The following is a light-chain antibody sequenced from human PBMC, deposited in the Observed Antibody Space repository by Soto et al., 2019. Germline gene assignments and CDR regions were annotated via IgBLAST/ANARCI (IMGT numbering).Light chain of an antibody. CDR2: EGS. CDR3: CSYAGSSTYV. Sequence: QSVLTQPASVSGSPGQSITISCTGTSSDVGSYNLVSWYQQHPGKAPKLMIYEGSKRPSGVSNRFSGSKSGNTASLTFSGLQFEDEADYSCCSYAGSSTYVFGTGTKVTVL. CDR1: SSDVGSYNL. V-gene: IGLV2-23*01. J-gene: IGLJ1*01.